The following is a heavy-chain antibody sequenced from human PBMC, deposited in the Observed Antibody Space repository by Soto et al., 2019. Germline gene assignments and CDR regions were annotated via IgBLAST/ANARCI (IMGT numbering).Heavy chain of an antibody. CDR3: ARERSGYFDY. Sequence: QVQLVQSGAEVKKPGASVKVSCKASGYTFTSYDINWVRQATGQGREWMGWMNPNSGNTGYAQKSKGRGTMTRNTSTSTAYMELSSLRSEDRAVYYCARERSGYFDYWGQGTLVTVSS. CDR1: GYTFTSYD. J-gene: IGHJ4*02. V-gene: IGHV1-8*01. D-gene: IGHD2-15*01. CDR2: MNPNSGNT.